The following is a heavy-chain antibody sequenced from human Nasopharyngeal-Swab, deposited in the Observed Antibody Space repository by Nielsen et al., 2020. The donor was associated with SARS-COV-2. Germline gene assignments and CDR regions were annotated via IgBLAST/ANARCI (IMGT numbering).Heavy chain of an antibody. Sequence: SETLSPTCTVPGGSISSGGYYWSWIRQHPGKGLEWIGYIYYSGSTYYNPSLKSRVTISVDTSKNQFSLKLSSVTAADTAVYYCARDRTAAPGIWFDPWGQGTLVTVSS. CDR1: GGSISSGGYY. CDR3: ARDRTAAPGIWFDP. J-gene: IGHJ5*02. CDR2: IYYSGST. D-gene: IGHD6-13*01. V-gene: IGHV4-31*03.